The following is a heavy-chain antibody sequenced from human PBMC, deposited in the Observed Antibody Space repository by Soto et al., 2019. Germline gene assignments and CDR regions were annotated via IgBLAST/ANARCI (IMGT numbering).Heavy chain of an antibody. J-gene: IGHJ6*02. Sequence: QVQLVQSGAEVKKPGSSVKVSCKASGGTFGSSAISWVRQAPGQGLEWMGGIIPIPGTANYAQKLQGRVTIAADESTSTAYMELSSLRSEDTAVYYCARSQGSSTSLEIYYYYYYGMDVWGQGTTVTVSS. CDR3: ARSQGSSTSLEIYYYYYYGMDV. V-gene: IGHV1-69*01. D-gene: IGHD2-2*01. CDR1: GGTFGSSA. CDR2: IIPIPGTA.